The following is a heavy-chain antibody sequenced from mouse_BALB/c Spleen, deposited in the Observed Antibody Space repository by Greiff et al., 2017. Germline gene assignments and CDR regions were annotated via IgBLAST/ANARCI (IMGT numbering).Heavy chain of an antibody. J-gene: IGHJ2*01. D-gene: IGHD2-1*01. Sequence: EVQLQESGGGLVKPGGSLKLSCAASGFTFSSYAMSWVRQTPEKRLEWVASISSGGSTYYPDSVKGRFTISRDNARNILYLQMSSLRSEDTAMYYCARGGGNYYFDYWGQGTTLTVSS. V-gene: IGHV5-6-5*01. CDR3: ARGGGNYYFDY. CDR2: ISSGGST. CDR1: GFTFSSYA.